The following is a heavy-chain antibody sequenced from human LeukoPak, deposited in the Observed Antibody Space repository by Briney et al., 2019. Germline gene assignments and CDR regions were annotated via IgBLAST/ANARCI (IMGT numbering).Heavy chain of an antibody. J-gene: IGHJ5*02. V-gene: IGHV3-21*01. D-gene: IGHD6-13*01. CDR1: GFTFSVHS. CDR3: ASRAGTVP. CDR2: ISSTSGSI. Sequence: PGGSLRLSCAASGFTFSVHSMNWVRQAPGKGLEWVSSISSTSGSIKYADSVKGRFAISRDNANNSMYLQMNSPRAEDTAVYYCASRAGTVPWGQGTLVTVSS.